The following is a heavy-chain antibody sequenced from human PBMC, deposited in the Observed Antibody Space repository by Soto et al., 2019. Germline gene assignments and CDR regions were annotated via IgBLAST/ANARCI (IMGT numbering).Heavy chain of an antibody. Sequence: LRLSCAASGFTFSSYAMSWVRQAPGKGLEWVSAISGSGGSTYYADSVKGRFTIARDNSKNTLYLQMNSLRAEDTAVYYCAKDLKINPRPFDYWGQGTLVTVSS. CDR1: GFTFSSYA. CDR2: ISGSGGST. J-gene: IGHJ4*02. V-gene: IGHV3-23*01. CDR3: AKDLKINPRPFDY.